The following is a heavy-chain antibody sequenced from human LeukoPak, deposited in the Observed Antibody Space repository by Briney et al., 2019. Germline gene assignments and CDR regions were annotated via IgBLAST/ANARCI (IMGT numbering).Heavy chain of an antibody. CDR3: ARSGSTGYSLDY. CDR1: GYSFTGYF. Sequence: GASVKVSCKASGYSFTGYFIHWVQQAPGPALEWMGCIDPNSGDTKYAQKFQGRVSMPRDTSTRTAYMELSRLRSDDTAAYFCARSGSTGYSLDYWGQGTLVTVSS. J-gene: IGHJ4*02. CDR2: IDPNSGDT. V-gene: IGHV1-2*02. D-gene: IGHD3-22*01.